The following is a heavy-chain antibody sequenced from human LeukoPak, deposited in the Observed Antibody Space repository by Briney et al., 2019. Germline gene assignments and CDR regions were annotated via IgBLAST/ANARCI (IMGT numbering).Heavy chain of an antibody. Sequence: SETLSLTCTVSGGSISSGGYYWSWIRQHPGKGLEWIGYIYYSGSTYYNPSLKSRVTISVDTSKNQFSLKLSSVTAADTAGYYVAGSRGGGAMGPAFDYWGQGTLVTVSS. V-gene: IGHV4-31*03. D-gene: IGHD5-18*01. J-gene: IGHJ4*02. CDR1: GGSISSGGYY. CDR2: IYYSGST. CDR3: AGSRGGGAMGPAFDY.